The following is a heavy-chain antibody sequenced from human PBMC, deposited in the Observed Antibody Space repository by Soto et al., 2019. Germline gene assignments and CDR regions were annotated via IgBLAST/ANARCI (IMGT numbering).Heavy chain of an antibody. D-gene: IGHD6-19*01. Sequence: QVQLQESGPGLVKPSETLSLTCTVSGGSVSSGSYYWSWIRQPPGKGLEWIGYIYYSGSTNYNPALKSRATTSVDTSKHQFSLKLSSVTAADTAVYYCARGIEGWYQGRYYYGMDVWGQGTTVTVSS. CDR1: GGSVSSGSYY. CDR2: IYYSGST. V-gene: IGHV4-61*01. CDR3: ARGIEGWYQGRYYYGMDV. J-gene: IGHJ6*02.